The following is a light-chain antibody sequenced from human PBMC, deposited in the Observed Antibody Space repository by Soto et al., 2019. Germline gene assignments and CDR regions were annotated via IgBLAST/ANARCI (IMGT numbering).Light chain of an antibody. J-gene: IGKJ5*01. CDR1: QSVSSN. Sequence: ERVMTQSPATLSVSPGERATLSCRASQSVSSNLAWYQQKPGQAPRLLIYDASTRATGIPARFSGSGSETDLTLTIRRLKSEDFEGYYCQKYKNWPPITFGQGTRLEIK. V-gene: IGKV3-15*01. CDR3: QKYKNWPPIT. CDR2: DAS.